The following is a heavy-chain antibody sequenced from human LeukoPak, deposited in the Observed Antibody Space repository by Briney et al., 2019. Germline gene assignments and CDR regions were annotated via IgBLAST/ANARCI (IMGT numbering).Heavy chain of an antibody. D-gene: IGHD3-22*01. Sequence: GASVKVSCKASGYTFTGYYMHWVRQAPGQGLEWMGWINPNSGGTNYAQKFQGRVTMTRDTSISTAYMELSRLRSDDTAVYYCARWGNYYDSSGPLPFDYWGQGTLVTVSS. V-gene: IGHV1-2*02. CDR2: INPNSGGT. CDR1: GYTFTGYY. CDR3: ARWGNYYDSSGPLPFDY. J-gene: IGHJ4*02.